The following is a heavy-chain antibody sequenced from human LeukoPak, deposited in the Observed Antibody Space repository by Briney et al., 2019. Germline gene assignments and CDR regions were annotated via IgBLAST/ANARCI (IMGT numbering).Heavy chain of an antibody. CDR2: IYHSGST. Sequence: SETLSLTCTVSGGSISSYYWSWIRQPPGKGLEWIGYIYHSGSTSYSPSLKSRVTISVDTSKKQFSLKLNSVTAADTAVYYCARDVAGDNDGFDIWGQGTMVTVSS. J-gene: IGHJ3*02. CDR3: ARDVAGDNDGFDI. CDR1: GGSISSYY. D-gene: IGHD2-15*01. V-gene: IGHV4-59*01.